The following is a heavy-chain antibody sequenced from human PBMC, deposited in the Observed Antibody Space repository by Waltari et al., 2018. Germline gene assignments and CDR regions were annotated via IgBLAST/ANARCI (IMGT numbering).Heavy chain of an antibody. CDR1: GVSISIGSYS. V-gene: IGHV4-61*02. CDR3: VGYSDTIGFRDGFRF. J-gene: IGHJ3*01. Sequence: QVQLQESGPGLVKPSETLSPTCAVPGVSISIGSYSCAWIRQPAGKGLEWIGRIYTSGSINYNPSLKSRVTISKDTSKNQFSLKLSSVSAADTAVYYCVGYSDTIGFRDGFRFWGQGTMVTVSS. D-gene: IGHD3-22*01. CDR2: IYTSGSI.